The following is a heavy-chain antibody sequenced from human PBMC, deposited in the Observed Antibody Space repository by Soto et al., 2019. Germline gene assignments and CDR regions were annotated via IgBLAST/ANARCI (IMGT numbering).Heavy chain of an antibody. Sequence: QVQLVQSGAEVKKPGSSMKVSCKASGGTFSSYAISWVRQAPGQGLEWMGGIIPIFGTANYAQKFQGRVTITADESTSTAYMELSGLRSEDTAVYYCARYLIVDSSGWYASWFDPWGQGTLVTVSS. CDR2: IIPIFGTA. V-gene: IGHV1-69*01. D-gene: IGHD6-19*01. CDR1: GGTFSSYA. J-gene: IGHJ5*02. CDR3: ARYLIVDSSGWYASWFDP.